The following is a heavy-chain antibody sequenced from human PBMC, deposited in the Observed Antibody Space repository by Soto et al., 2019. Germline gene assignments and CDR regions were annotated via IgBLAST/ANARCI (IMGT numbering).Heavy chain of an antibody. CDR2: IYSGGGT. V-gene: IGHV3-53*01. D-gene: IGHD6-13*01. J-gene: IGHJ1*01. CDR1: GFTVSSNY. Sequence: GGSLRLSCAASGFTVSSNYMSWVRQAPGKGLEWVSVIYSGGGTYYADSVKGRFTISRDNSKNTLYLQMNSLRAEDTAVYYCARIRIAAALWKYFQHWGQGTLVTVSS. CDR3: ARIRIAAALWKYFQH.